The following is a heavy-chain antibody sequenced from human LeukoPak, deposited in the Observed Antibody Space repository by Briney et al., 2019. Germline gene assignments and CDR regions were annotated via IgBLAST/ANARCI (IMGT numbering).Heavy chain of an antibody. J-gene: IGHJ5*02. CDR3: ASSVWDQSSA. CDR2: LSPSGGIT. V-gene: IGHV3-23*01. CDR1: GFTFSTYA. Sequence: GGSLRLSCAASGFTFSTYAMSWVRQAPGKGLEWVSALSPSGGITYYEDSVKGRFTISRDNSKNTLYLQMNSLRAEDTAVYYCASSVWDQSSAWGQGTLVTVSS. D-gene: IGHD6-25*01.